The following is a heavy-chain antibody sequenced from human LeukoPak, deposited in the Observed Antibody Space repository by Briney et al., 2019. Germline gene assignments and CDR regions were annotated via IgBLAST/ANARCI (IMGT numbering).Heavy chain of an antibody. CDR3: ARGLLAELDDRGVISDYYYYMDV. CDR1: GCTFRSYA. D-gene: IGHD3-10*01. J-gene: IGHJ6*03. Sequence: SVNVSCKASGCTFRSYAISWLRQPRAKGLEWMGGIIPIFGTANYAQKFQGRVTITTDESTSTAYMELSSLRSEDTAVYYCARGLLAELDDRGVISDYYYYMDVWDKGATVTVSS. V-gene: IGHV1-69*05. CDR2: IIPIFGTA.